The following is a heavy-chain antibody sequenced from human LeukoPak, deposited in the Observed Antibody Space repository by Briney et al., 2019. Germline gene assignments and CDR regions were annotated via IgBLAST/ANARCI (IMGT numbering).Heavy chain of an antibody. CDR3: ARVSFEGYCSSTSCYPDY. Sequence: GASVKVSCKASGYTFTGYYMHWVRQAPGQGLEWMGWINPNSGGTNYAQKFQGWVTMTRDTSISTAYMELSRLRSDDTAVYYCARVSFEGYCSSTSCYPDYWGQGTLVTVSS. CDR2: INPNSGGT. J-gene: IGHJ4*02. D-gene: IGHD2-2*01. V-gene: IGHV1-2*04. CDR1: GYTFTGYY.